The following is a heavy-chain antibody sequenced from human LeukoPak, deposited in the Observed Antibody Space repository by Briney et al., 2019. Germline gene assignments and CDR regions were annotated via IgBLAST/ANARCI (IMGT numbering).Heavy chain of an antibody. Sequence: GSLRLSCAASGFTFSSYAMSWVRQAPGKGLEWVSAISGSGGSTYYADSVKGRFTISRDNSKNTLYLQMNSLRAEDTAVYYCAKDGDSVAPWIQPGGAFDIWGQGTMVTVSS. CDR1: GFTFSSYA. CDR2: ISGSGGST. V-gene: IGHV3-23*01. CDR3: AKDGDSVAPWIQPGGAFDI. D-gene: IGHD5-18*01. J-gene: IGHJ3*02.